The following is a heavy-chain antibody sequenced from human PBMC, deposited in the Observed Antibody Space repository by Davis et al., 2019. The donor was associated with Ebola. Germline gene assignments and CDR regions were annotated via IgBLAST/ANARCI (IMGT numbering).Heavy chain of an antibody. D-gene: IGHD3-22*01. J-gene: IGHJ4*02. V-gene: IGHV4-59*01. CDR2: IYYSGST. CDR1: GGSISSYY. Sequence: GSLRLSCTVSGGSISSYYWSWIRQPPGKGLEWIGYIYYSGSTNYNPSLKSRVTISVDPSKNQISLTLTSVTAADTAVYYCARGMASSGYYYREYFDYWGQGTLVTVSS. CDR3: ARGMASSGYYYREYFDY.